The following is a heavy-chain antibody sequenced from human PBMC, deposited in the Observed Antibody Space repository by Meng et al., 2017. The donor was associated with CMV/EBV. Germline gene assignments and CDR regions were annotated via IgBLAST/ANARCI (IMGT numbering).Heavy chain of an antibody. CDR3: ARGLMVRGSRVNWFDP. J-gene: IGHJ5*02. CDR2: INHSGST. V-gene: IGHV4-34*01. CDR1: GGSFSGYY. D-gene: IGHD3-10*01. Sequence: QVQLQQWGAGLLKPSETLSLTCAVYGGSFSGYYWSWIRQPPGKGLEWIGEINHSGSTNYNPSLKSRVTISVDASKNQFSLKLSSVTAADTAVYYCARGLMVRGSRVNWFDPWGQGTLVTCFS.